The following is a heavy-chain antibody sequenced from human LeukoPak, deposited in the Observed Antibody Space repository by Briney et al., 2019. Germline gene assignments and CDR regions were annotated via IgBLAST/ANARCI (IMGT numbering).Heavy chain of an antibody. V-gene: IGHV3-66*01. CDR2: IYSCGST. CDR3: AREDGSLFDY. J-gene: IGHJ4*02. Sequence: GGSLRLSCAASGFTVSSNYMSWVRQAPGKGLEWVSVIYSCGSTYYADSVKGRFTISKDNSKNTLYLQMNSLRAEDTAVYYCAREDGSLFDYWGQGTLVTVSS. CDR1: GFTVSSNY. D-gene: IGHD5-24*01.